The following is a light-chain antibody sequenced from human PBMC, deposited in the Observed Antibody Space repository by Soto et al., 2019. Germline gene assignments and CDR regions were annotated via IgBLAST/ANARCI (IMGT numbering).Light chain of an antibody. Sequence: EVVLTQSPGTLFLSPGERATLSCRASQSVSSSSLAWYQQKPGQAPRLLIYGASDRAAGIPDRFSGSGSGTDFSLTISRLEPEDFAVYFCEHYSSSPRFTFGPGTKVDIK. J-gene: IGKJ3*01. CDR3: EHYSSSPRFT. V-gene: IGKV3-20*01. CDR1: QSVSSSS. CDR2: GAS.